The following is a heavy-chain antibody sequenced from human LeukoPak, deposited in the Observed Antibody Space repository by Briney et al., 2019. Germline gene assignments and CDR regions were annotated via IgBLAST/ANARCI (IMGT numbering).Heavy chain of an antibody. CDR2: INGDGAST. CDR3: ARGAYAWQDY. D-gene: IGHD3-16*01. CDR1: GFTFSSHW. Sequence: GGSLRLSCAASGFTFSSHWMHWVRQAPGKGLVWVSRINGDGASTAYADSVRGRFTISRDNAKSTLYLQMNGLRADDTAVYYCARGAYAWQDYWGQGILVTVSS. J-gene: IGHJ4*02. V-gene: IGHV3-74*01.